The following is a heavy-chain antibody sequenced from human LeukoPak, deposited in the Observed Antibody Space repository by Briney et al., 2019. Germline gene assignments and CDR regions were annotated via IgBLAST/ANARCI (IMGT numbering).Heavy chain of an antibody. J-gene: IGHJ1*01. Sequence: SVKVSCKASGGTFSSYAISWVRQAPGQGLEWMGGIIPIFGTANYAQKLQGRVTITADKSTSTAYMELSSLRSEDTAVYYCASGHYYDSTLFQHWGQGTLVTVSS. V-gene: IGHV1-69*06. CDR1: GGTFSSYA. D-gene: IGHD3-22*01. CDR2: IIPIFGTA. CDR3: ASGHYYDSTLFQH.